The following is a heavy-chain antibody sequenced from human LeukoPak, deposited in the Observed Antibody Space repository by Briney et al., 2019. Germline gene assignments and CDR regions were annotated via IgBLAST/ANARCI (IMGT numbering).Heavy chain of an antibody. V-gene: IGHV1-18*01. Sequence: ASVKVSCKASGYTFTSYGISWVRQAPGQGLEWMGWISAYNGNTNYAQKFQGRVTITADESTSTAYMELSSLRSEDTAVYYCARGDLPDFNYFDYWGQGTLVTVSS. CDR1: GYTFTSYG. CDR2: ISAYNGNT. CDR3: ARGDLPDFNYFDY. D-gene: IGHD1-14*01. J-gene: IGHJ4*02.